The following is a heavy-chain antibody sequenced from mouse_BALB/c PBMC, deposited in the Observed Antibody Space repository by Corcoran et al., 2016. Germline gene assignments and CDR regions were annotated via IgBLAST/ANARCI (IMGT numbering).Heavy chain of an antibody. J-gene: IGHJ2*01. CDR2: INPYNDGT. Sequence: EVQLQQSGPELVKPGASVKMSCKASGYTFTSYVMHWVKQKPGQGLEWIGYINPYNDGTKYNEKFKGKATLTADKSSSTAYMELSSRTSEDSAVYYCASYYGYYFDYWGQGTTLTVSS. CDR3: ASYYGYYFDY. D-gene: IGHD1-2*01. V-gene: IGHV1S136*01. CDR1: GYTFTSYV.